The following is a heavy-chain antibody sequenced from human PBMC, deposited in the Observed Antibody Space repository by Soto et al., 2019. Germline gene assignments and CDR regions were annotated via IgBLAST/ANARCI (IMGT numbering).Heavy chain of an antibody. Sequence: QLQLQESGSGLVKPSQTLSLTCAVSGGSISSGGYSWSWIRQPPGKGLEWIGYIYHSGSTYYNPSLKSRVTISVDRSKNQFSLKLSSVTAADTAVYYCVRESLVWGRAFDYWGQGTLVTVSS. CDR3: VRESLVWGRAFDY. D-gene: IGHD3-16*01. CDR2: IYHSGST. J-gene: IGHJ4*02. V-gene: IGHV4-30-2*01. CDR1: GGSISSGGYS.